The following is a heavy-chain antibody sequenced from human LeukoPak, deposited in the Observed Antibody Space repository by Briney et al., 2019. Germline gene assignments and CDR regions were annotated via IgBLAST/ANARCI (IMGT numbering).Heavy chain of an antibody. CDR2: IYYSGST. CDR1: GGSISSYY. CDR3: APFNLYCSSTSCFTGYFDY. J-gene: IGHJ4*02. Sequence: SETLSLTCTVSGGSISSYYWSWIRQPPGKGLEWIGSIYYSGSTYYNPSLKSRVTISVDTSKNQFSLKLSSVTAADTAVYYCAPFNLYCSSTSCFTGYFDYWGQGTLVTVSS. V-gene: IGHV4-59*05. D-gene: IGHD2-2*01.